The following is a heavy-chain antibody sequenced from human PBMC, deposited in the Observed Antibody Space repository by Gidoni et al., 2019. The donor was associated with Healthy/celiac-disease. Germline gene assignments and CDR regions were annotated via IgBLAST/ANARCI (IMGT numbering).Heavy chain of an antibody. CDR1: YG. Sequence: YGMHWVRQAPGQGLEWMGIINPSGGSTSYAQKFQGRVTMTRDTSTSTVYMELSSLRSEDTAVYYCARVRGSGSYYKSSDYFDYWGQGTLVTVSS. CDR3: ARVRGSGSYYKSSDYFDY. D-gene: IGHD3-10*01. J-gene: IGHJ4*02. CDR2: INPSGGST. V-gene: IGHV1-46*01.